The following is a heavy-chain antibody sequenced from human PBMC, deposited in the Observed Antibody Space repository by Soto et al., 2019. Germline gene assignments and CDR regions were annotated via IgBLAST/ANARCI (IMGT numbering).Heavy chain of an antibody. V-gene: IGHV4-34*01. CDR2: INHSGST. Sequence: SETLSLTCAVYGGSFSGYYWSWIRQPPGKGLEWIGEINHSGSTNYNPSLKSRVTISVDTSKNQFSLKLSSVTAADTAVYYCARVKNRGYDSSGYYPDYWGQGTLVTVSS. CDR1: GGSFSGYY. D-gene: IGHD3-22*01. J-gene: IGHJ4*02. CDR3: ARVKNRGYDSSGYYPDY.